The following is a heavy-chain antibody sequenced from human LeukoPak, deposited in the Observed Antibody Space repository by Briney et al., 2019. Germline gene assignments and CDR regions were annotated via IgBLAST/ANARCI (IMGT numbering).Heavy chain of an antibody. CDR2: IIPIFGTA. J-gene: IGHJ3*02. Sequence: SVKVSCKASGGAFSSYAISWVRQAPGRGLEWMGRIIPIFGTANYAQKFQGRVTITTDESTSTAYMELSSLRSEDTAVYYCARLSWEPLHAFDIWGQGTMVTVSS. V-gene: IGHV1-69*05. CDR1: GGAFSSYA. D-gene: IGHD1-26*01. CDR3: ARLSWEPLHAFDI.